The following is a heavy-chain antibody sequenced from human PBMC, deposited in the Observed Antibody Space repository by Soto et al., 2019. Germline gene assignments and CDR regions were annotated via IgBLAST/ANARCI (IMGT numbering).Heavy chain of an antibody. Sequence: GESLKISCKGSGYSFAGYWITWVRQKPGKGLEWMGRIGPSDSQTYYSPSFRGHVTISVTKSITTVFLQWSSLRASDTAMYYCARQIYDSDTGPNFQYYFDSWGQGTPVTVSS. J-gene: IGHJ4*02. D-gene: IGHD3-22*01. CDR2: IGPSDSQT. V-gene: IGHV5-10-1*01. CDR3: ARQIYDSDTGPNFQYYFDS. CDR1: GYSFAGYW.